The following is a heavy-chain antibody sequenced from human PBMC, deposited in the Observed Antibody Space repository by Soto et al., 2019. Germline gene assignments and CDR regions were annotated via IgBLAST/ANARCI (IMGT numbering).Heavy chain of an antibody. Sequence: GGSLRLSCAASGFTFSSYWMHWVRQAPGKGLVWVSRINSDGSSTSYADSVKGRFTISRDNAKNTLYLQMNSLRAEDTAVYYCARVDPPPRYYYGMDVWGQGTTVTVSS. CDR3: ARVDPPPRYYYGMDV. CDR2: INSDGSST. D-gene: IGHD3-9*01. V-gene: IGHV3-74*01. CDR1: GFTFSSYW. J-gene: IGHJ6*02.